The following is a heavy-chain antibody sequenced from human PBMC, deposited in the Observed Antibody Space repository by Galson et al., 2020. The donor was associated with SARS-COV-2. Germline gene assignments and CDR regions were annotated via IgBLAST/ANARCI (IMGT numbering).Heavy chain of an antibody. Sequence: GGSLRLSCAASGFTFDDYGMSWVRQAPGKGLEWVSGINWNGGSTGYADSVKGRFTISRDNAKNSLYLQMNSLRAEDTALYYCARVWLGYCSGGSCYSPDYWGQGTLVTVSS. CDR1: GFTFDDYG. CDR2: INWNGGST. V-gene: IGHV3-20*04. J-gene: IGHJ4*02. CDR3: ARVWLGYCSGGSCYSPDY. D-gene: IGHD2-15*01.